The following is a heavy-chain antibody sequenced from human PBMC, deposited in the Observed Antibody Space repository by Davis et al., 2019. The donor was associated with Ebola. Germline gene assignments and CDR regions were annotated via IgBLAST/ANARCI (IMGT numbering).Heavy chain of an antibody. CDR2: INTDTGNP. D-gene: IGHD5-18*01. V-gene: IGHV7-4-1*02. CDR3: ARDMAMVTDTGLVSNWFDP. J-gene: IGHJ5*02. CDR1: GYTFTSYA. Sequence: ASVKVSCKASGYTFTSYAINWVRQAPGQGLEWMGWINTDTGNPAYAQGFTGRFVFFLDTSVSTAYLQISTLKAEDTAVYYCARDMAMVTDTGLVSNWFDPWGQGTLVTVSS.